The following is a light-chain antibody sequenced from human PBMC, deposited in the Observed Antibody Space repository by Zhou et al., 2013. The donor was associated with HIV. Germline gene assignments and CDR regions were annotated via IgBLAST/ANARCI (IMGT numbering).Light chain of an antibody. Sequence: DILMTQSPATLSVSPGETVTVSCRASQIVSDKLAWYHQKPGQPPRLLIYDASTRASGVPARFSASGSGTDFTLTINRLEPEDSAVYYCQYYGRPTWTFGQGTNVEIK. CDR1: QIVSDK. CDR2: DAS. CDR3: QYYGRPTWT. J-gene: IGKJ1*01. V-gene: IGKV3-15*01.